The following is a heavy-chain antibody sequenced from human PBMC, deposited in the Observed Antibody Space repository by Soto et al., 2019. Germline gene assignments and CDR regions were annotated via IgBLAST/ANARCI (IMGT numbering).Heavy chain of an antibody. CDR1: GYTFTSYY. Sequence: VASVKVSCKASGYTFTSYYMHRVRQAPGQGLEWMGIINPSGGSTSYAQKFQGRVTMTRDTSTSTVYMELSSLRSEDTAVYYCATTIAMAGTPFDYWGQGTLVTVSS. CDR2: INPSGGST. J-gene: IGHJ4*02. CDR3: ATTIAMAGTPFDY. V-gene: IGHV1-46*01. D-gene: IGHD6-19*01.